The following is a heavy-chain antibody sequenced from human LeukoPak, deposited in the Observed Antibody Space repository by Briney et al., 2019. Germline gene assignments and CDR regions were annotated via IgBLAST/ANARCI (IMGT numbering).Heavy chain of an antibody. V-gene: IGHV3-21*01. CDR2: ISRASESI. J-gene: IGHJ5*02. D-gene: IGHD1-7*01. Sequence: GGSLRLSCAASRFTFNTYSMAWVRQAPGKGLEWVSIISRASESIFYADSVKGRFTISRDNAKNSLYLQMNGLRAEDTAAYYCARGATDTTRWFDPWGQGTLVTVSS. CDR3: ARGATDTTRWFDP. CDR1: RFTFNTYS.